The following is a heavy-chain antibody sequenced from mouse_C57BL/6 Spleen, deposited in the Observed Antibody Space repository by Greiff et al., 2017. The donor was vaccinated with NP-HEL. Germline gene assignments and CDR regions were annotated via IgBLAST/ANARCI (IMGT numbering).Heavy chain of an antibody. CDR3: ARHEGRWLRGMDY. J-gene: IGHJ4*01. V-gene: IGHV1-62-2*01. Sequence: VMLVESGAELVKPGASVKLSCKASGYTFTEYPIHWVKQRSGPGLEWIGWFYPGSGSIKYNEKFKDKATLTADKSSSTVYMELSRCTSEDSAVDFCARHEGRWLRGMDYWGQGTSVTVSS. D-gene: IGHD2-2*01. CDR2: FYPGSGSI. CDR1: GYTFTEYP.